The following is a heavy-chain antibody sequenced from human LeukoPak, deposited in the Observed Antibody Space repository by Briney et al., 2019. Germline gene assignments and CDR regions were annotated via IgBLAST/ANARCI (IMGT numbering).Heavy chain of an antibody. CDR2: IYYSGST. CDR1: GGSISSGGYY. V-gene: IGHV4-31*03. CDR3: ARGTFGELFDY. Sequence: SQTLSLTCTVSGGSISSGGYYWSWIRQHPGKDLEWIGYIYYSGSTYYNPSLKSRVTISVDTSKNQFSLKLSSVTAADTAVYYCARGTFGELFDYWGQGTLVTVSS. D-gene: IGHD3-10*01. J-gene: IGHJ4*02.